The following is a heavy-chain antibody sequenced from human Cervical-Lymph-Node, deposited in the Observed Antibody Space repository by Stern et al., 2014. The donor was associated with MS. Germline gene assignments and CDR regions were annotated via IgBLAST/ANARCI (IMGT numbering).Heavy chain of an antibody. CDR1: GDTFSSHA. CDR3: VRTDGDYDPVDT. J-gene: IGHJ5*02. Sequence: VQLVQSGAEVQKPGSSVKVSCKASGDTFSSHALTWVRQAPGQGLEWRGGIIPLFRTANYAQDFQGRLTITADDSSRTAYMELSSLRSDDTAVYYCVRTDGDYDPVDTWGQGTRVTVSS. D-gene: IGHD4-17*01. CDR2: IIPLFRTA. V-gene: IGHV1-69*01.